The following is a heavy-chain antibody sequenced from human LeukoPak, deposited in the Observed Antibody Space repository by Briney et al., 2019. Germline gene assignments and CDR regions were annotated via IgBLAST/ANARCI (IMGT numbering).Heavy chain of an antibody. J-gene: IGHJ4*02. D-gene: IGHD3-10*01. CDR3: AEAEGSGNQPFKY. Sequence: TGGSLRLSCSISGFTFTNYAMNWVRQAPGKGLEWVSHISAGGGTTYYSDSVKGRFTISRDNSKNTLYPQMNSLRAEDTAVYSCAEAEGSGNQPFKYWGQGTLVTVSS. CDR2: ISAGGGTT. CDR1: GFTFTNYA. V-gene: IGHV3-23*01.